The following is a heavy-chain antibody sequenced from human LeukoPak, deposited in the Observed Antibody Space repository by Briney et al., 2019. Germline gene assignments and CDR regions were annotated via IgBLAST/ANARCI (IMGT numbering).Heavy chain of an antibody. CDR1: GGSISSGGYS. CDR2: IYHSGST. Sequence: TLSLTGTVSGGSISSGGYSWSWIRQPPGKGLEWIGYIYHSGSTYYNPSLKSRVTISVDRSKNQFSLKLSSVTAADTAVYYCARDSSGSHYYFDYWGQGTLVTVSS. CDR3: ARDSSGSHYYFDY. J-gene: IGHJ4*02. D-gene: IGHD3-22*01. V-gene: IGHV4-30-2*01.